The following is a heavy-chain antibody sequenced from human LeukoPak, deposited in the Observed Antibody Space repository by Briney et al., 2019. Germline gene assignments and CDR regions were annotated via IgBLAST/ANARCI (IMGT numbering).Heavy chain of an antibody. CDR3: TRSSIAAAGFFDY. J-gene: IGHJ4*02. Sequence: GGSLRLSCTASGFTVGDYAMSWVRQAPGKGLEWVGFIRSKAYGGTTEYAASVKGRFTISRDDSKSIAYLQMNSLKTEDTAVYYCTRSSIAAAGFFDYWGQGTLVTVSS. V-gene: IGHV3-49*04. D-gene: IGHD6-13*01. CDR1: GFTVGDYA. CDR2: IRSKAYGGTT.